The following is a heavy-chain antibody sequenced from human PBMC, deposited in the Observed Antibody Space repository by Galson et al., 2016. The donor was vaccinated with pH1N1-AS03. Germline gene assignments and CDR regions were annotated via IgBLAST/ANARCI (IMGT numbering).Heavy chain of an antibody. CDR1: GFTFSTYW. Sequence: SLRLSCAASGFTFSTYWMSWVRQAPGKGLEWAANIKQDATEKYYVDSVKGRFTISRDNAKKSLYLQMDSLRLEDTASYYCARFAWATSGDDAFDVWGQGTLVTVSP. J-gene: IGHJ3*01. V-gene: IGHV3-7*01. D-gene: IGHD3-10*01. CDR3: ARFAWATSGDDAFDV. CDR2: IKQDATEK.